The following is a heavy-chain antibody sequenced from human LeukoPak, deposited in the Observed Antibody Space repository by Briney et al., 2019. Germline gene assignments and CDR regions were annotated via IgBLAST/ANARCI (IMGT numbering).Heavy chain of an antibody. D-gene: IGHD6-19*01. Sequence: GGSLGLSCAASGFTFDDYGMSWVRQAPGKGLEWVSGINWNGGSTGYADSVKGRFTISRDNAKNSLYLQMNSLRAEDTALYYCARDPPTGYSSGWYFDYWGQGTLVTVSS. J-gene: IGHJ4*02. CDR2: INWNGGST. CDR3: ARDPPTGYSSGWYFDY. CDR1: GFTFDDYG. V-gene: IGHV3-20*04.